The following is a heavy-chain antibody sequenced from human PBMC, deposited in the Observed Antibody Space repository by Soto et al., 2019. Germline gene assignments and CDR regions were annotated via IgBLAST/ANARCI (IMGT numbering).Heavy chain of an antibody. CDR1: GYTFTSYD. D-gene: IGHD5-12*01. CDR3: ERAGDSGYDYGEGGYYGMDV. J-gene: IGHJ6*02. CDR2: MNPNSGNP. V-gene: IGHV1-8*01. Sequence: QVQLVQSGAEVKKPGASVKVSCKASGYTFTSYDINWVRQATGQGLEWLGWMNPNSGNPGYAQKFQGRVTMTRNTSISKAYMELSSLRSEDTAVYYCERAGDSGYDYGEGGYYGMDVWGQGTTVTVSS.